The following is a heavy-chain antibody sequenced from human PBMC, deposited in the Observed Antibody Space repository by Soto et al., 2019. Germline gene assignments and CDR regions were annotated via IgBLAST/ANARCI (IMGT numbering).Heavy chain of an antibody. V-gene: IGHV3-23*01. CDR1: GFTFSNYW. J-gene: IGHJ1*01. CDR3: AKDHRVVAGVFQH. CDR2: ISGSGGST. Sequence: GGSLRLSCAASGFTFSNYWMYWVRQAPGKGLEWVSAISGSGGSTYYADSVKGRFTISRDNSKNTLYLQMNSLRAEDTAVYYCAKDHRVVAGVFQHWGQGTLVTVSS. D-gene: IGHD6-19*01.